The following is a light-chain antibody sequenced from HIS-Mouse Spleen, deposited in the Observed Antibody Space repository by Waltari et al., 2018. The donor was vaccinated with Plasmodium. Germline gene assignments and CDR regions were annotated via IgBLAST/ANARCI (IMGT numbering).Light chain of an antibody. CDR1: SSDVGSYNL. V-gene: IGLV2-23*02. CDR2: EVS. CDR3: CSYAGSSTNWV. Sequence: QSALTQPASVSGSPGQSITISCTGTSSDVGSYNLVSWYQQHPGKAPQLVIYEVSKRPSGVSNRFSGSKSGNTASLTSSGLQAEDEADYYCCSYAGSSTNWVFGGGTKLTVL. J-gene: IGLJ3*02.